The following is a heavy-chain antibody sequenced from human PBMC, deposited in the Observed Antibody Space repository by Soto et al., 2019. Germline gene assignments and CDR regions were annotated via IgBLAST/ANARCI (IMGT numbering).Heavy chain of an antibody. V-gene: IGHV1-46*01. CDR1: GYTFTSYY. J-gene: IGHJ6*02. CDR2: INPSGGST. Sequence: GASVKVSCKASGYTFTSYYMHWVRQAPGQGLEWMGIINPSGGSTSYAQKFQGRVTMTRDTSTSTVYMELSSLRSEDTAVYYCASRSSYGDYPELYYYYYYGMDVWGQGTTVTVSS. D-gene: IGHD4-17*01. CDR3: ASRSSYGDYPELYYYYYYGMDV.